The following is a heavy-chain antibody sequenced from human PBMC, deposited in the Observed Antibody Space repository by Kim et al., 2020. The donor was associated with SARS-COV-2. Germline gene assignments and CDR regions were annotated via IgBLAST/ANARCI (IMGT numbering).Heavy chain of an antibody. J-gene: IGHJ6*01. CDR3: ARGRYCSSTSCYHRPNYY. V-gene: IGHV4-34*01. CDR1: GGSFSGYY. CDR2: INHSGST. Sequence: SETLSLTCAVYGGSFSGYYWSWIRQPPGKGLEWIGEINHSGSTNYNPSLKSRVTISVDTSKNQFSLKLSSVTAADTAVYYCARGRYCSSTSCYHRPNYY. D-gene: IGHD2-2*01.